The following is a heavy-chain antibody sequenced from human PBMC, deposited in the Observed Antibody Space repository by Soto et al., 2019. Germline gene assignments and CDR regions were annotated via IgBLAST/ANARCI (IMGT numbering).Heavy chain of an antibody. J-gene: IGHJ4*02. V-gene: IGHV4-61*01. CDR2: IYSSGST. D-gene: IGHD5-12*01. CDR3: ARDSLALFAS. Sequence: PLCLTCNVADDSGSGGCDPRTWIRQPPGPRLVWIGNIYSSGSTLYNPSLKSRVFISVEQSMNQFSLKLSYVTAAETAVYYCARDSLALFASWGQGSLVAV. CDR1: DDSGSGGCDP.